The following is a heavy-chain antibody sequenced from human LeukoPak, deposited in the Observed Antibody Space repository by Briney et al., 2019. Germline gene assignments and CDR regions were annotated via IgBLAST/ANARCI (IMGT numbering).Heavy chain of an antibody. J-gene: IGHJ4*02. V-gene: IGHV3-23*01. D-gene: IGHD3-16*02. CDR3: AKDAIGQYRPYYFDS. Sequence: GGSLRLSCASSGFTLTNYAMTWVRQAPGKGLEGVSSISGSGESTYYADYVKGRFTVSRDNSKNTVNLQLNCLRAEDTAVYYCAKDAIGQYRPYYFDSWGQGTLVTVSS. CDR1: GFTLTNYA. CDR2: ISGSGEST.